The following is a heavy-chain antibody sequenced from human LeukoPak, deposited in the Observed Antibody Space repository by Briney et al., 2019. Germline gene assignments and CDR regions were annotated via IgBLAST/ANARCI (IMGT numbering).Heavy chain of an antibody. CDR2: ISPSGETP. CDR1: GYTFTRYY. V-gene: IGHV1-46*01. CDR3: ARGRDYYAVSGYHNWFDA. D-gene: IGHD3-22*01. J-gene: IGHJ5*02. Sequence: ASVKVSCKASGYTFTRYYMHWVRQAPGQGLEWMGIISPSGETPSYAQKFQGRVTMTRDTSTRTVYLDLSSLRSEDTAVYYCARGRDYYAVSGYHNWFDAWGQGTLVTVSS.